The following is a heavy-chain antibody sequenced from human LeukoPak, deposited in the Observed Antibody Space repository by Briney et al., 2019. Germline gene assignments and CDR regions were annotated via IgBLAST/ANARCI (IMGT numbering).Heavy chain of an antibody. J-gene: IGHJ6*03. Sequence: KPSETLSLTCTVSGGPISSYYWSWIRQTPGKGLEWIGYIYYSGSTNYNPSLKSRVIISVDTSKNQFSLKLSSVTAADTAVYYCARVNEYSGSSGGYINYYYYMDVWGKGTTVTVSS. CDR1: GGPISSYY. CDR3: ARVNEYSGSSGGYINYYYYMDV. CDR2: IYYSGST. V-gene: IGHV4-59*01. D-gene: IGHD6-6*01.